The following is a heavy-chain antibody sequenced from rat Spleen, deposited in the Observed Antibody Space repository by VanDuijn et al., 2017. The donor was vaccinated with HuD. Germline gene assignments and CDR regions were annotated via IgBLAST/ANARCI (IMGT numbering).Heavy chain of an antibody. D-gene: IGHD4-3*01. J-gene: IGHJ3*01. CDR2: ISTGGGST. CDR3: TRQDTSGYSNWFTY. V-gene: IGHV5-27*01. CDR1: GFTFSDYN. Sequence: EVQLVESGGGLVQPGRSLKLSCAASGFTFSDYNMAWVRQAPTKGLEWVAYISTGGGSTYYRDSVKGRFTISRDNAKSTLYLQMNSLRSEDTATYYCTRQDTSGYSNWFTYWGQGTLVTVSS.